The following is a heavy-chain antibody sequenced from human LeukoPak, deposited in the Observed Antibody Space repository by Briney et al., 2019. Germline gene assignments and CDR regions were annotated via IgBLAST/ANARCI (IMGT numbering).Heavy chain of an antibody. CDR2: IYTSGST. J-gene: IGHJ3*02. D-gene: IGHD3-16*02. CDR1: GGSISSYY. Sequence: SETLSLTCTVSGGSISSYYWSWIRQPAGKGLEWIGRIYTSGSTNYNPSLKSRVTMSVDTSKSQFSLKLSSVTAADTAVYYCARSIMITFGGVIAHIPDAFDIWGQGTMVTVSS. CDR3: ARSIMITFGGVIAHIPDAFDI. V-gene: IGHV4-4*07.